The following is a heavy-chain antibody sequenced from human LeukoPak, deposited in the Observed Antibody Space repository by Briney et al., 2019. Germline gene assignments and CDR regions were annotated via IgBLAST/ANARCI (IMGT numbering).Heavy chain of an antibody. CDR1: GGSISSSSYY. Sequence: KPSETLSLTCTVSGGSISSSSYYWGWIRQPPGKGLEWIGSIYYSGSTYYNPSLKSRVTISVDTSKNQFSLKLSSVTAADTAVYYCARQFHHYSSGPELIDYWGQGTLVTVSS. CDR2: IYYSGST. J-gene: IGHJ4*02. CDR3: ARQFHHYSSGPELIDY. D-gene: IGHD6-19*01. V-gene: IGHV4-39*01.